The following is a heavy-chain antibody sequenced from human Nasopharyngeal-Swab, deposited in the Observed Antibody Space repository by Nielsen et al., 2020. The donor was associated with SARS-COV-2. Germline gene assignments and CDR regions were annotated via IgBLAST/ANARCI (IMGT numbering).Heavy chain of an antibody. Sequence: GESLKISCAASGFTFSSYAMHWVRQAPGKGLEWVAVISYDGSNKYYADSVKGRFTISRDNSKNTLYLQMNSLRAEDTAVYHCARDRVGWSIDYWGQGTLVTVSS. D-gene: IGHD2-15*01. J-gene: IGHJ4*02. CDR1: GFTFSSYA. CDR2: ISYDGSNK. CDR3: ARDRVGWSIDY. V-gene: IGHV3-30*04.